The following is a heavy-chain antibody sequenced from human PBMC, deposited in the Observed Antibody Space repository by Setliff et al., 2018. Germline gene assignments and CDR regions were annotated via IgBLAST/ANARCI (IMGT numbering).Heavy chain of an antibody. V-gene: IGHV3-21*01. J-gene: IGHJ4*02. Sequence: GGSLRLSCAASDITFGNYAMSWVRQAPGKGLEWVASIDTSSYWIYYADSVKGRFAISRDNAENSLYLQMNSLRAEDTAVYYCARSESCGSTHCSPYDYWGQGTLVTVSS. D-gene: IGHD2-2*01. CDR2: IDTSSYWI. CDR1: DITFGNYA. CDR3: ARSESCGSTHCSPYDY.